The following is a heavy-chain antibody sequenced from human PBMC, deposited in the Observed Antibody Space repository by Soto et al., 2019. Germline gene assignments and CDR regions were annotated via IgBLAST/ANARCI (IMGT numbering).Heavy chain of an antibody. J-gene: IGHJ3*02. D-gene: IGHD3-3*01. CDR1: GFTFSSYG. Sequence: GGSLRLSCAASGFTFSSYGMHWVRQAPGKGLEWVAVIWYDGSNKYYADSVKGRFTISRDNSKNTLYLQMNSLRAEDTAVYYCARDYYDFWSGPVVDAFDIWGQGTMVTVS. V-gene: IGHV3-33*01. CDR3: ARDYYDFWSGPVVDAFDI. CDR2: IWYDGSNK.